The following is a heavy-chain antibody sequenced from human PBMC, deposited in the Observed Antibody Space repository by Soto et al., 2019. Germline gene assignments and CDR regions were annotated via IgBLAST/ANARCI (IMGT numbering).Heavy chain of an antibody. J-gene: IGHJ5*02. CDR2: ISYDGSNK. CDR3: ARIAAIVVAAPDNWFDP. D-gene: IGHD2-15*01. Sequence: PGGSLRLSCAASGFTFSSYGMHWVRQAPGKGLEWVAVISYDGSNKYYADSVKGRFTISRDNSKNTLYLQMNSLRAEDTAVYYCARIAAIVVAAPDNWFDPWGQGTLVTVSS. CDR1: GFTFSSYG. V-gene: IGHV3-30*03.